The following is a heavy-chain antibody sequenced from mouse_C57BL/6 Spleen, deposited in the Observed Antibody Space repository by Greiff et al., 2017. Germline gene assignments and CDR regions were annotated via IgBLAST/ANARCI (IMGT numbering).Heavy chain of an antibody. Sequence: QVQLKESGAELARPGASVKMSCKASGYTFTSYTMHWVKQRPGQGLEWIGYINPSSGYTKYNQKFKDKATLTADKSSSTAYMQLSSLTSEDSAVYYCARGLTGTGYWYFDVWGTGTTVTVSS. D-gene: IGHD4-1*01. J-gene: IGHJ1*03. V-gene: IGHV1-4*01. CDR3: ARGLTGTGYWYFDV. CDR1: GYTFTSYT. CDR2: INPSSGYT.